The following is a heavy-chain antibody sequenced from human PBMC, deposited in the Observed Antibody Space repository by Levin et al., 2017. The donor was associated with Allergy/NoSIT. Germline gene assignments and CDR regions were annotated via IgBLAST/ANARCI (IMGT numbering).Heavy chain of an antibody. J-gene: IGHJ4*02. Sequence: SQTLSLTCTVSGGSISSYYWSWIRQPPGKGLEWIGYTYYSGSTNYNPSLKSRVTISVDTSKNQFSLKLSSVTAAETAVYYGAGLYGSSTSCYDLFDYWGQGTLVTVAA. CDR2: TYYSGST. D-gene: IGHD2-2*01. CDR1: GGSISSYY. CDR3: AGLYGSSTSCYDLFDY. V-gene: IGHV4-59*01.